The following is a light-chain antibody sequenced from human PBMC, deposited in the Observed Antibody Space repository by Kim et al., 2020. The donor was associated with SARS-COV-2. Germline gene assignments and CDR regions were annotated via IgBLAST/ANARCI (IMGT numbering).Light chain of an antibody. CDR3: SSYTSSSTPVV. J-gene: IGLJ2*01. Sequence: QSITISCTGTSRDVGGYNYVSWYQQHPGKAPKLMIYDVSNRPSGVSNRFSGSKSGNTASLTISGLQAEDEADYYCSSYTSSSTPVVFGGGTKLTVL. V-gene: IGLV2-14*03. CDR2: DVS. CDR1: SRDVGGYNY.